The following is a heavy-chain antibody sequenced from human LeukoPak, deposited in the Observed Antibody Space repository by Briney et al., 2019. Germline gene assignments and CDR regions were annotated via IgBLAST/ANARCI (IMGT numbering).Heavy chain of an antibody. J-gene: IGHJ4*02. CDR1: GFTFSSYA. Sequence: GGSLGLSCAASGFTFSSYAMHWVRQAPGKGLEYVSAISSNGGSTYYANSVKGRFTISRDNSKNTLYLQMGSLRAEDMAVYYCARPFGGSYYFDYWGQGTLVTVSS. CDR2: ISSNGGST. D-gene: IGHD3-16*01. V-gene: IGHV3-64*01. CDR3: ARPFGGSYYFDY.